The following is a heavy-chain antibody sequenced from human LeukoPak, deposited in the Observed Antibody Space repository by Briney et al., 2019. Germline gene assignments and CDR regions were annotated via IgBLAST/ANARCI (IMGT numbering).Heavy chain of an antibody. CDR1: GFTFSGYS. CDR3: ARGGMAASSTGFDP. D-gene: IGHD5-24*01. Sequence: PGGSLRLSCAASGFTFSGYSMNWVRQAPGKGLEWVSSISSSSSYIYYADSVKGRFTISRDNAKNSLYLQMNSLRAEDTAVYYCARGGMAASSTGFDPWGQGTLVTVSS. J-gene: IGHJ5*02. CDR2: ISSSSSYI. V-gene: IGHV3-21*01.